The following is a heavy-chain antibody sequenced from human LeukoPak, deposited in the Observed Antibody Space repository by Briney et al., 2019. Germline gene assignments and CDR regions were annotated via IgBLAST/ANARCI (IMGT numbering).Heavy chain of an antibody. J-gene: IGHJ6*02. CDR1: GYTFTSYG. Sequence: ASVKVSCKASGYTFTSYGISWVRQAPGQGLEWMGRISAYNGNTNYAQKLQGRVTMTTDTSTSTAYMELSSLRSEDTAVYYCAARRYGYYYGMDVWGQGTTVTVSS. V-gene: IGHV1-18*01. D-gene: IGHD3-16*01. CDR3: AARRYGYYYGMDV. CDR2: ISAYNGNT.